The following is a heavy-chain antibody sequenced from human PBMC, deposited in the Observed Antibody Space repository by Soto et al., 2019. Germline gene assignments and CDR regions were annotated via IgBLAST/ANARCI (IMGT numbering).Heavy chain of an antibody. V-gene: IGHV3-30-3*01. CDR1: GFTFSSYA. CDR2: ISYDGSNK. D-gene: IGHD7-27*01. CDR3: ARDRVLGEDYYYYYGMDV. J-gene: IGHJ6*02. Sequence: GGSLRLSCAASGFTFSSYAMHWVRQAPGKGLEWVAVISYDGSNKYYADSVKGRFTISRDNSKNTLYLQMNSLRAEDTAVYYCARDRVLGEDYYYYYGMDVWGQGTTVTVSS.